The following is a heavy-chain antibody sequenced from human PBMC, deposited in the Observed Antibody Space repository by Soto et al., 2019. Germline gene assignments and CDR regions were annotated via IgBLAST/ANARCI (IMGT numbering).Heavy chain of an antibody. V-gene: IGHV3-48*02. CDR3: PRIKLVEFFFNSVNVYVMYV. CDR1: GFTRSNYA. CDR2: ISSDSRYI. J-gene: IGHJ6*02. D-gene: IGHD3-16*01. Sequence: GGSLRLSCAASGFTRSNYAVNWVRQAPGKGLEWVSYISSDSRYIYYGDSVKGRFTISRDNARNSVYLQMNSLRDEDTAVYYCPRIKLVEFFFNSVNVYVMYVWAQGTSVTGSS.